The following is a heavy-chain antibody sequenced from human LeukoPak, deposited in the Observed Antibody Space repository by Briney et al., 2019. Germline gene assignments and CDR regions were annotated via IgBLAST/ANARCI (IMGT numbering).Heavy chain of an antibody. Sequence: SETLSLTCAVSGDSISSSTYFWGWIRQPPGKGLEWIGSISYSGSASYNPSLKSRVIISIDTSKNQLSLEVRSVTAADTAVYYCARPARDGNYYYWGQGTLVTVSS. CDR1: GDSISSSTYF. CDR2: ISYSGSA. CDR3: ARPARDGNYYY. J-gene: IGHJ4*02. V-gene: IGHV4-39*01. D-gene: IGHD1-26*01.